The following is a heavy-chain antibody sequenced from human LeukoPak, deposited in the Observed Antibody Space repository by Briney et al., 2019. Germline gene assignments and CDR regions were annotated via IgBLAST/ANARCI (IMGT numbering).Heavy chain of an antibody. D-gene: IGHD6-19*01. CDR1: GFTFSSYG. CDR3: AKQYSSGWYWFDY. CDR2: IRYDGSNK. J-gene: IGHJ4*02. V-gene: IGHV3-30*02. Sequence: GGSLRLPCAASGFTFSSYGMHWVRQAPGKGLEWVAFIRYDGSNKYYADSVKGRFTISRDNSKNTLYLQMNSLRAEDTAVYYCAKQYSSGWYWFDYWGQGTLVTVSS.